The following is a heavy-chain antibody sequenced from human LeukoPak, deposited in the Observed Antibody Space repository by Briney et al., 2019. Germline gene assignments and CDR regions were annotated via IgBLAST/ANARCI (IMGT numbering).Heavy chain of an antibody. CDR1: GYILTELS. Sequence: ASVKVSCKVSGYILTELSMHWVRQAPGKGLEWMGGFDPEDGETIYAQKFQGRVTMTEDTSTDTAYMELSSLRSEDTAVYYCATALRTHYYDSSGRDAFDIWGQGTMVTVSS. D-gene: IGHD3-22*01. J-gene: IGHJ3*02. CDR3: ATALRTHYYDSSGRDAFDI. CDR2: FDPEDGET. V-gene: IGHV1-24*01.